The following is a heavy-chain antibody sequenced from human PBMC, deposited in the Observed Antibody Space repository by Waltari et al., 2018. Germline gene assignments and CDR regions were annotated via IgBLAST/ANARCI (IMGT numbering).Heavy chain of an antibody. CDR2: IYDRGRS. Sequence: QLQLLESGPGLVKPSETLSLSCSVSGDSVITLNYSWGWFRQPPGKGLEWIGNIYDRGRSSYNPSLKSRVIISVDTSKNQFSVRLTSVTAADTALFYCARLSPPMWVRGVKGGYYFDYWGPGTLVTVSS. CDR3: ARLSPPMWVRGVKGGYYFDY. D-gene: IGHD3-10*01. J-gene: IGHJ4*02. CDR1: GDSVITLNYS. V-gene: IGHV4-39*07.